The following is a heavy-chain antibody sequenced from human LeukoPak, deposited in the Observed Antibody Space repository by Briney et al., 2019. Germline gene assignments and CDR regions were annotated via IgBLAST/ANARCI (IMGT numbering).Heavy chain of an antibody. CDR3: AKDWTYYYDSSGYYRGEYFDY. CDR1: GFTFSSYN. CDR2: ITISTTLI. Sequence: GGSLRLSCAASGFTFSSYNMNWVRQAPGKGLEWVAYITISTTLIYYADSVKGRFTTSRDNSKNTLYLQMNSLRAEDTAVYYCAKDWTYYYDSSGYYRGEYFDYWGQGTLVTVSS. D-gene: IGHD3-22*01. J-gene: IGHJ4*02. V-gene: IGHV3-48*01.